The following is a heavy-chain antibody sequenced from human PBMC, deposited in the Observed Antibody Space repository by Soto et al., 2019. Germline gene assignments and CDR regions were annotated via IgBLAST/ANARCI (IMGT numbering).Heavy chain of an antibody. CDR3: VSSRSAIYGDAFDV. CDR2: IYDDGST. CDR1: GDSISSYF. D-gene: IGHD2-2*01. Sequence: SETLSLTCSVSGDSISSYFKNWIRQPPGKGLEWIGCIYDDGSTKYNPSLESRVTILLDASKNEFSLRLRSVTSADTAVYYCVSSRSAIYGDAFDVWGQGTMVTVSS. J-gene: IGHJ3*01. V-gene: IGHV4-59*03.